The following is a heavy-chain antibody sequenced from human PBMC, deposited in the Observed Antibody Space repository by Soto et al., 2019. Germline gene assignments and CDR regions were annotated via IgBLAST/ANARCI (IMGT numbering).Heavy chain of an antibody. CDR1: GFTFSSYA. CDR3: AKEQSAPQEVNDAFDI. J-gene: IGHJ3*02. V-gene: IGHV3-23*01. Sequence: GGSLRLSCAASGFTFSSYAMSWVRQAPGKGLEWVSAISGSGGSTYYADSVKGRFTISRDNSKNTLYLQMNSLRAEDTAVYYCAKEQSAPQEVNDAFDIWGQGTMVTVSS. CDR2: ISGSGGST.